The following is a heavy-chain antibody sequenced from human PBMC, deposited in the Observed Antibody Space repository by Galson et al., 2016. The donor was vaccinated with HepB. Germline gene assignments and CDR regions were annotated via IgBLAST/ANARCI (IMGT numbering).Heavy chain of an antibody. CDR2: VYYSGNT. CDR1: GGSISSSNYY. V-gene: IGHV4-39*01. D-gene: IGHD2-21*02. Sequence: ETLSLTCTVSGGSISSSNYYWGWIRQPPGKGLEWIGTVYYSGNTYYNSSLRSRVTISVDTSKNQFSRKLTSVTATDTAVYYCGRRGTAFPIRYIDRWGQGTLVTVSS. J-gene: IGHJ5*02. CDR3: GRRGTAFPIRYIDR.